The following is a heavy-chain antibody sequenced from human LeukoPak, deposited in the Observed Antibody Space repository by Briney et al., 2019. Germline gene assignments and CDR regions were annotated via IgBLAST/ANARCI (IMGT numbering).Heavy chain of an antibody. V-gene: IGHV3-15*01. Sequence: GGPLRHLCGASGFPLRNSLLSWVRQAPGKGLAWVGRIKSKTDGGPTDYAAPVKSRFTISRDDSTNTLYLQMNSLKTDDAAVYYCTTGGYAFGWYFDLWGRGTLVTVSS. CDR1: GFPLRNSL. D-gene: IGHD2-2*01. CDR3: TTGGYAFGWYFDL. J-gene: IGHJ2*01. CDR2: IKSKTDGGPT.